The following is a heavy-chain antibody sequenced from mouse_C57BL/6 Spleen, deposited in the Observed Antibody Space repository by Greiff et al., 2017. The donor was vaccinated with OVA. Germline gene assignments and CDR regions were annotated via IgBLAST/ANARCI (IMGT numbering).Heavy chain of an antibody. CDR2: IDPSDSYT. D-gene: IGHD2-5*01. J-gene: IGHJ2*01. Sequence: VQLQQPGAELVKPGASVKLSCKASGYTFTSYWMQWVKQRPGQGLEWIGEIDPSDSYTNYNQKFKGKATLTVDTSSSTAYMQLSSLTSEDSAVYYCARGRDYYSNYVFDYWGQGTTLTVSS. CDR1: GYTFTSYW. V-gene: IGHV1-50*01. CDR3: ARGRDYYSNYVFDY.